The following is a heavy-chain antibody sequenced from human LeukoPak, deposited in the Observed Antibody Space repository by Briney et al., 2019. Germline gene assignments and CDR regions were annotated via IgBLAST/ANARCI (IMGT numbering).Heavy chain of an antibody. CDR2: INHSGST. V-gene: IGHV4-34*01. J-gene: IGHJ6*03. Sequence: PSETLSLTCAVYGGSFSGYYWSWLRQPPGKGLEWIGEINHSGSTNYNPSLKSRVTISVDTSKNQFSLKLSSVTAADTAVYYCARRGFYDSSGVYYYYMDVWGKGTTVTISS. D-gene: IGHD3-22*01. CDR3: ARRGFYDSSGVYYYYMDV. CDR1: GGSFSGYY.